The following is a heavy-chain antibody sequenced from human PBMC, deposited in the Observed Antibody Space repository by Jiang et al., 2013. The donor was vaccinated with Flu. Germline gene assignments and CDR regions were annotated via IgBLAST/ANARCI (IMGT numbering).Heavy chain of an antibody. V-gene: IGHV1-46*01. D-gene: IGHD6-13*01. Sequence: SGAEVKKPGASVKVSCKASGYTFTSYYMHWVRQAPGQGLEWMGIINPSGGSTSYAQKFQGRVTMTRDTSTSTVYMELSSLRSEDTAVYYCARDRDWTSSGLGGWFDPWGQGTLVTVSS. J-gene: IGHJ5*02. CDR3: ARDRDWTSSGLGGWFDP. CDR2: INPSGGST. CDR1: GYTFTSYY.